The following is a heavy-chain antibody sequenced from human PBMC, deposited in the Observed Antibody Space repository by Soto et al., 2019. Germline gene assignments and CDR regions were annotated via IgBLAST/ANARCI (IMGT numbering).Heavy chain of an antibody. D-gene: IGHD3-22*01. CDR2: IYYSGST. CDR1: GYSISISNW. CDR3: ARITYYYDSSGPIAT. Sequence: ETLALTCAVSGYSISISNWWGWIRQPPGKGLEWIGYIYYSGSTYYNPSLKSRVTMSVDTSKNQFSLKLSSVTAVDTAVYYCARITYYYDSSGPIATWGQGTLVTVS. J-gene: IGHJ5*02. V-gene: IGHV4-28*01.